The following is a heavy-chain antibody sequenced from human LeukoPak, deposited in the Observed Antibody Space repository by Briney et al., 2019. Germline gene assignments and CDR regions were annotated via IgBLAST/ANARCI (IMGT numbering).Heavy chain of an antibody. CDR2: ISYDGSNK. D-gene: IGHD3-3*01. V-gene: IGHV3-30*18. Sequence: AGGSLRLSCAASGLTFSSYGMHWVRQAPGRGLEWVAVISYDGSNKYYADSVKGRFTISRDNSKNTLYLQMNSLRAEDTAVYYCAKDGATGGTIFGVVIPPQSRYYYGMDVWGQGTTVTVSS. CDR1: GLTFSSYG. J-gene: IGHJ6*02. CDR3: AKDGATGGTIFGVVIPPQSRYYYGMDV.